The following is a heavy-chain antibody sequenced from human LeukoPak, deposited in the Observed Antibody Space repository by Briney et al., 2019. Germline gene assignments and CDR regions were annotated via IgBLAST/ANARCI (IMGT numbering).Heavy chain of an antibody. Sequence: PSETLSLTCAVYGGSFSGYYWSWIRQPPGKGLEWIGEINHSGSTNYNPSLKSRVTISVDTSKNQFSLKLSSVTAADTAVYYCARSHYGSTSTNYYMDVWGKGTTVTVSS. CDR2: INHSGST. CDR3: ARSHYGSTSTNYYMDV. V-gene: IGHV4-34*01. D-gene: IGHD2-2*01. J-gene: IGHJ6*03. CDR1: GGSFSGYY.